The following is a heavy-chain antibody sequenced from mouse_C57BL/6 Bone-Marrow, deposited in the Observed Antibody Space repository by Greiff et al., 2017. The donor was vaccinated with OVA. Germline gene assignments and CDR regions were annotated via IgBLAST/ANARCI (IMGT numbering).Heavy chain of an antibody. CDR1: GFTFSSYG. CDR3: AILLLRY. J-gene: IGHJ3*01. D-gene: IGHD1-1*01. Sequence: EVKLVESGGDLVKPGGSLKLSCAASGFTFSSYGMSWVRQTPDKRLEWVATISSGGSYTYYPDSVKGRFTISRDNAKNTLYLQMSSLKSEDTAMYYCAILLLRYWGQGTLVTVSA. CDR2: ISSGGSYT. V-gene: IGHV5-6*01.